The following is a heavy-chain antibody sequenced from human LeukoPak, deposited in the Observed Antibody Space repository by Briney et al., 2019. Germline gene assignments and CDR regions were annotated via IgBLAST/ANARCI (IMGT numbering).Heavy chain of an antibody. J-gene: IGHJ4*02. CDR3: ARDRASGVDY. D-gene: IGHD5-12*01. CDR1: GGSISSYY. V-gene: IGHV4-4*07. Sequence: SETLSLTCTVSGGSISSYYWSWIRQPAGKGLEWIGRIYTTGITNYNPSLKSRLTISVDKSKNQFSLKLSSVTAADTAVYYCARDRASGVDYWGQGTLVTVSS. CDR2: IYTTGIT.